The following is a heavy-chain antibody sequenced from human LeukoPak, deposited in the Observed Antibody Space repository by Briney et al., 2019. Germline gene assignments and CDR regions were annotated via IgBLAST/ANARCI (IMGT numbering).Heavy chain of an antibody. V-gene: IGHV4-34*01. CDR1: GGSFSGYY. Sequence: SETLTLSCGVYGGSFSGYYWTWIRQPPGKGLEWIGEINHTGSTNYNPSLKSRVAMSVDTSKNQFSLKLTSVTAADTAVYYCARGRRSGSYYDGPLYFRVQATLVTLSS. J-gene: IGHJ4*02. D-gene: IGHD1-26*01. CDR2: INHTGST. CDR3: ARGRRSGSYYDGPLYF.